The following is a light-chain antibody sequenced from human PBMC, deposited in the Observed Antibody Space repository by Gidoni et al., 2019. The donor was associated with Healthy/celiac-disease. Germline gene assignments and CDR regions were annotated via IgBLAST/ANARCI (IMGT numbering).Light chain of an antibody. CDR1: QDISNY. J-gene: IGKJ2*01. CDR3: QQYDNLPPYT. V-gene: IGKV1-33*01. CDR2: DAS. Sequence: DIQMTQSPSSLSASVGDRVTITCQASQDISNYLNGYQQKPGKAPKLLIYDASNLETGVPSRFSGSGSGTDFTFTISSLQPEDIATYYCQQYDNLPPYTFGQGTKLEIK.